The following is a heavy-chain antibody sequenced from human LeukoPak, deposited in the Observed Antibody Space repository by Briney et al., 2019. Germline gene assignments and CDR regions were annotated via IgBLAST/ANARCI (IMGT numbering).Heavy chain of an antibody. CDR3: ARYGSGSYSSFYYFDY. V-gene: IGHV4-4*02. Sequence: SGTLSLTCAVSGGSISSSNWWRWVRQPPGKGLEWIGEIYHSGSTNYNPSLKSRVTISVDKSKNQFSLKLSSVTAADTAVYYCARYGSGSYSSFYYFDYWGQGTLVTVSS. CDR2: IYHSGST. D-gene: IGHD3-10*01. CDR1: GGSISSSNW. J-gene: IGHJ4*02.